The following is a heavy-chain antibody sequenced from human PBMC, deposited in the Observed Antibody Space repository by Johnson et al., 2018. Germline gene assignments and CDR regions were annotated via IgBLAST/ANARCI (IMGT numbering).Heavy chain of an antibody. CDR2: ISGSGGRT. D-gene: IGHD3-22*01. J-gene: IGHJ1*01. CDR1: GFTFSNYA. V-gene: IGHV3-23*01. CDR3: AKDSSGYYYRIAEYFQH. Sequence: VQLQESGGGLVQPGGSLRLSCAASGFTFSNYAMSWVRQAPGKGLEWVSGISGSGGRTYYADSVKGRFTNTRDNSKKRLYLQMNSLRAEDTGVYYCAKDSSGYYYRIAEYFQHWGQGTLVTVSS.